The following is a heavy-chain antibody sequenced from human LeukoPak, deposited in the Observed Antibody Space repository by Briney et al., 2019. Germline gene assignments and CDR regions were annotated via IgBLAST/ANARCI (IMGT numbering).Heavy chain of an antibody. Sequence: TLSLTCAVDGGXXSGXDRSWIRKPPWKGXEWIGEINHSGSTNYNPSLKSRVTISVDTSKNQFSLKLSSVTAADTAVYYCANGHSSSWYVYWGQGTLVTVSS. CDR3: ANGHSSSWYVY. D-gene: IGHD6-13*01. V-gene: IGHV4-34*01. CDR2: INHSGST. CDR1: GGXXSGXD. J-gene: IGHJ4*02.